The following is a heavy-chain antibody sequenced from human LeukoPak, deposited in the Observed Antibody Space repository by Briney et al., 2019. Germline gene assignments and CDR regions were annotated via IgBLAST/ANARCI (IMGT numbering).Heavy chain of an antibody. D-gene: IGHD3-3*01. CDR1: GGSFSGYY. CDR2: INHSGST. CDR3: ARVWSGYSYRTYGMDV. Sequence: SETLSLTCAVYGGSFSGYYWSWIRQPPGKGLEWIGEINHSGSTNYNPSLKSRVTISVDTSKNQFSLKLSSVTAADTAVYYCARVWSGYSYRTYGMDVWGQGTTVTVSS. V-gene: IGHV4-34*01. J-gene: IGHJ6*02.